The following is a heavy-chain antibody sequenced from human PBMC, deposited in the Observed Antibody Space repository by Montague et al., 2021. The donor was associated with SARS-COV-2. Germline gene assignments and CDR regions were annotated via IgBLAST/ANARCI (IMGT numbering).Heavy chain of an antibody. D-gene: IGHD2-15*01. CDR3: ARAQNICFIANCVNYFDL. J-gene: IGHJ4*02. Sequence: SETLSLTCSVSGGSTSNYYWTWIRQSPGKGLQWIGYIFYTGSKKFNPSLKTRVSMSLDASKNHFSLRLSAVTAADTARYYCARAQNICFIANCVNYFDLWGLGALVTLAS. CDR2: IFYTGSK. CDR1: GGSTSNYY. V-gene: IGHV4-59*01.